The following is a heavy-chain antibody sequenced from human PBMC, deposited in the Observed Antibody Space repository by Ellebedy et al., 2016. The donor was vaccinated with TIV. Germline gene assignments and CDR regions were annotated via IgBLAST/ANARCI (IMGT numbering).Heavy chain of an antibody. CDR3: AREGYDSSGYYYDFDY. J-gene: IGHJ4*02. D-gene: IGHD3-22*01. CDR1: GFTFSSYW. V-gene: IGHV3-7*03. CDR2: IKQDGSEK. Sequence: GGSLRLXCAASGFTFSSYWMSWVRQAPGKGLEWVANIKQDGSEKYYVDSVKGRFTISRDNAKNSLYLQMNSLRAEDTAVYYCAREGYDSSGYYYDFDYWGQGTLVTVSS.